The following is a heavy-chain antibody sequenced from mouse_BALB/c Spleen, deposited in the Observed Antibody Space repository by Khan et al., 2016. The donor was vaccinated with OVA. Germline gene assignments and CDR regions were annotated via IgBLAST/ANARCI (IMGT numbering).Heavy chain of an antibody. Sequence: EVQLQESGPGLVKPSQSLSLTCTVTGYSITSDYAWNWIRQFPGNKLEWMGYISYSGSTSYTPSLKSRISITRDTSKNQFFLQLNFVTIEDTATDYGAGVGDYGALDYWGQGTAVTVSS. CDR3: AGVGDYGALDY. CDR1: GYSITSDYA. V-gene: IGHV3-2*02. CDR2: ISYSGST. J-gene: IGHJ4*01.